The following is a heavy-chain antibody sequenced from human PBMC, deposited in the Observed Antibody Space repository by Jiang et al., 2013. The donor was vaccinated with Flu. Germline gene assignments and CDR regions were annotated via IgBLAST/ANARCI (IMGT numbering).Heavy chain of an antibody. D-gene: IGHD4-17*01. CDR3: ARDQSDYGADDAFDV. Sequence: LLKPSETLSLTCTVSGGSLSTYFWSWIRQPPGRGLEWIGYVYYNGNTNYKSSLRSRVTISVDTSKNQFSLRLSSVTAADTAVYYCARDQSDYGADDAFDVWGQGTMVTVSS. J-gene: IGHJ3*01. V-gene: IGHV4-59*01. CDR1: GGSLSTYF. CDR2: VYYNGNT.